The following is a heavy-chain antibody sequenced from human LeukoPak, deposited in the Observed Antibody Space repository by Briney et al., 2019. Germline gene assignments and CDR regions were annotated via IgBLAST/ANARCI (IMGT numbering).Heavy chain of an antibody. V-gene: IGHV3-30*04. D-gene: IGHD1/OR15-1a*01. CDR3: TKEAGAAGATWNIDS. J-gene: IGHJ4*02. CDR2: ISYDGSNK. CDR1: GFTFSSYA. Sequence: GGSLRLSCAASGFTFSSYAMHWVRQAPGKGLEWVAVISYDGSNKYYTDSVKGRFTISRDNSKNTLYLQMSSLRAEDTAVYYCTKEAGAAGATWNIDSWGQGTLVTVSS.